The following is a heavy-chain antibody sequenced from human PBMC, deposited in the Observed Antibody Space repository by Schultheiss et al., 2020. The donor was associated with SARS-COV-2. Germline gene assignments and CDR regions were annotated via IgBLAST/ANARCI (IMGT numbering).Heavy chain of an antibody. CDR1: GYTFTSYG. CDR3: AKDINWNDADNWFDP. Sequence: ASVKVSCKASGYTFTSYGISWVRQAPGQGLEWMGWISAYNGNTNYAQKLQGRVTMTTDTSTSTAYMELRSLRSDDTAVYYCAKDINWNDADNWFDPWGQGTLVTVSS. D-gene: IGHD1-20*01. CDR2: ISAYNGNT. V-gene: IGHV1-18*01. J-gene: IGHJ5*02.